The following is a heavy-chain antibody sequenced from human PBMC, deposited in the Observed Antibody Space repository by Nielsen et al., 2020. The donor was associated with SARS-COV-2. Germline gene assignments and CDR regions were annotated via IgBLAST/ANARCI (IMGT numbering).Heavy chain of an antibody. J-gene: IGHJ4*02. CDR1: GGSFSGYY. CDR2: INHSGST. D-gene: IGHD6-19*01. V-gene: IGHV4-34*01. Sequence: GSLRLSCAVYGGSFSGYYWSWIRQPPGKGLEWIGEINHSGSTNYNPSLKSRVTISVDTSKNQFSLKLSSVTAADTAVYYCARAGVAVPYWGQGTLVTVSS. CDR3: ARAGVAVPY.